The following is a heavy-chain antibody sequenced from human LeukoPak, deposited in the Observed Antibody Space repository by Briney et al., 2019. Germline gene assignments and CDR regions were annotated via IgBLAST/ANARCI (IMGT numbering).Heavy chain of an antibody. D-gene: IGHD3-10*01. CDR2: IIPIFGTA. CDR3: ARTRVAYYYGSGSYLWSEFDP. J-gene: IGHJ5*02. V-gene: IGHV1-69*13. CDR1: GGTFSSYA. Sequence: LWASVKVSCKASGGTFSSYAISWVRQAPGQGLEWMGGIIPIFGTANYAQKFQGRVTITADVSTSTAYMELRSLRSDDTAVYYCARTRVAYYYGSGSYLWSEFDPWGQGTLVTVSS.